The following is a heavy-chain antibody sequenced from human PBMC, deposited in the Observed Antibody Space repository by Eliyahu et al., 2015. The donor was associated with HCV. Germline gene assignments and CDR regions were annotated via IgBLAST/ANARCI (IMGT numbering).Heavy chain of an antibody. CDR1: GLXFSHYY. CDR2: IRPSGNAK. V-gene: IGHV3-11*04. CDR3: AKVRTYYRGSQDYYSGMDV. Sequence: QVKLVESGGGLVKPGGSLRLSXVASGLXFSHYYMXWIRQAPGKGXEWLSYIRPSGNAKYYEXSVEGRFTISRDNANKSLYLQMNSLRAEDTAVYYCAKVRTYYRGSQDYYSGMDVWGQGTTVTVSS. J-gene: IGHJ6*02. D-gene: IGHD3-10*01.